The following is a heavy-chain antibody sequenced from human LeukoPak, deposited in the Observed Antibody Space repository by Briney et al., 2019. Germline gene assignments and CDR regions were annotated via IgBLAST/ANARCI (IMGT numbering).Heavy chain of an antibody. CDR3: ARARGQWLIQKRYYFDY. J-gene: IGHJ4*02. CDR2: INPNSGGT. D-gene: IGHD6-19*01. V-gene: IGHV1-2*02. Sequence: ASVKVSCKASGYTFTSYGISWVRQAPGQGLEWMGWINPNSGGTNYAQKFQGRVTMTRDTSISTAYMELSRLRSDDTAVYYCARARGQWLIQKRYYFDYWGQGTLVTVSS. CDR1: GYTFTSYG.